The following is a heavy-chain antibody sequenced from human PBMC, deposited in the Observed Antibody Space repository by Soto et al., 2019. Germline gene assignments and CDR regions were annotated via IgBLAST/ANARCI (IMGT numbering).Heavy chain of an antibody. CDR3: ARLLKGGTSHWIQIQC. CDR1: GFSLTTLDMP. J-gene: IGHJ4*02. Sequence: SGPTLVNPTQTLTLTCTFSGFSLTTLDMPVTWIRQSPGKALEWLALIDGNDHKHYSSSLRTRVSLSKDTSKNHVVLTLTNMDPVDTGTYFCARLLKGGTSHWIQIQCWGQGTLGNVSS. V-gene: IGHV2-70*01. D-gene: IGHD1-1*01. CDR2: IDGNDHK.